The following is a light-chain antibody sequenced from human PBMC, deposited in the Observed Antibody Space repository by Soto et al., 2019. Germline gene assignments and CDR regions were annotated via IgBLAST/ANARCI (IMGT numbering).Light chain of an antibody. Sequence: EIVLTQSPGTLSLSPGERATLSCRASRSVSTFLAWYQQRPGQAPRLLISEASNRATGIPARFSGSGSGTDFTLTISRLEPEDFAVFYCQHYDSLPITFGQGTRLEI. CDR1: RSVSTF. CDR3: QHYDSLPIT. J-gene: IGKJ5*01. CDR2: EAS. V-gene: IGKV3-11*01.